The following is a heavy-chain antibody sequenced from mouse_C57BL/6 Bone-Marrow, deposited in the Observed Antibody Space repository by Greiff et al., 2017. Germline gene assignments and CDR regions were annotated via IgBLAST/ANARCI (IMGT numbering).Heavy chain of an antibody. D-gene: IGHD2-2*01. V-gene: IGHV8-8*01. CDR1: GFSLSTFGMG. CDR2: IWWDDDK. J-gene: IGHJ3*01. Sequence: VKLVESGPGILQPSQTLSLTCSFSGFSLSTFGMGVGWIRQPSGKGLEWLAHIWWDDDKYYNPALKSRLTISKDTSKNQVFLKIANVDTADTATYYCARIAAWLPSWFAYWGQGTLGTVSA. CDR3: ARIAAWLPSWFAY.